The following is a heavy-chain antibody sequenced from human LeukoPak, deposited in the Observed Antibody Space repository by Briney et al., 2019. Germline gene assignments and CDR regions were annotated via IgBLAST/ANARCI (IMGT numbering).Heavy chain of an antibody. J-gene: IGHJ4*02. D-gene: IGHD2-15*01. CDR1: GDSISSSS. CDR3: ARLPPHCSGGSCPFDY. V-gene: IGHV4-59*08. Sequence: SETLSLTCSVSGDSISSSSWTWIRQSPGKGLESLGYISNNGNAKYKSSFEGRVTISVDTSKNQFSLKLSSVTAADTAVYYCARLPPHCSGGSCPFDYWGQGTLVTVSS. CDR2: ISNNGNA.